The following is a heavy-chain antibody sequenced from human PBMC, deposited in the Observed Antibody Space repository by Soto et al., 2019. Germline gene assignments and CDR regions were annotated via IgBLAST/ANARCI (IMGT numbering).Heavy chain of an antibody. CDR3: ARALYSSGWYCFDY. J-gene: IGHJ4*02. CDR2: IWYDGSNK. D-gene: IGHD6-19*01. CDR1: GFTFSSYG. Sequence: GGSLRLSCAASGFTFSSYGMHWVRQAPGKGLEWVAVIWYDGSNKYYADSVKGRFTISRDNSKNTLYLQMNSLRAEDTAVYYCARALYSSGWYCFDYWGQGTLVTVSS. V-gene: IGHV3-33*01.